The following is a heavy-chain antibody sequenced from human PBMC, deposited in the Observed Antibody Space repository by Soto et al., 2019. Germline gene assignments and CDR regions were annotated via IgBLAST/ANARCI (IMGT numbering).Heavy chain of an antibody. V-gene: IGHV4-61*08. CDR1: GDSISSGDYY. CDR2: IYYKGTT. J-gene: IGHJ5*02. D-gene: IGHD3-22*01. Sequence: SETLSLTCTVSGDSISSGDYYWTWIRQPPGKGLEFIGYIYYKGTTTYNPSLKSRVAISIDTSKNQFSLQLTSVIAADTAIYYCARLGDYYQSLGTWGRGTLVTVSS. CDR3: ARLGDYYQSLGT.